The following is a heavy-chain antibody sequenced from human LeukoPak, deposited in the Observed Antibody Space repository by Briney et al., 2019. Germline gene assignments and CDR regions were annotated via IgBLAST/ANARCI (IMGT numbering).Heavy chain of an antibody. V-gene: IGHV3-74*01. CDR1: GFTFSSYW. D-gene: IGHD3-22*01. CDR2: INSDGSST. Sequence: GGSLRLSCAASGFTFSSYWMHWVRQAPGKGLVWVSRINSDGSSTSYADSVKGRFTISRDNAKNTLYLQMNSLRAEDTAVYYCVRIDSSGYYNPLDCRGQGTLVTVSS. J-gene: IGHJ4*02. CDR3: VRIDSSGYYNPLDC.